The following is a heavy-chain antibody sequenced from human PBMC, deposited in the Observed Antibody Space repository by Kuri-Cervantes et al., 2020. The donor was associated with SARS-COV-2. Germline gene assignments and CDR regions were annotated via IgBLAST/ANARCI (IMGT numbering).Heavy chain of an antibody. Sequence: SETLSLTCAVSRGSLSGYHLSWIRQPPGKGLEWIGGFSHSGRNDYSPSYNPSLESRVTISGDMSKNQVCLRLNSVTAADSAVYYCARGVSGFYYFYYMDVWGIGTTVTVSS. CDR1: RGSLSGYH. CDR3: ARGVSGFYYFYYMDV. J-gene: IGHJ6*03. CDR2: FSHSGRN. D-gene: IGHD3-22*01. V-gene: IGHV4-34*01.